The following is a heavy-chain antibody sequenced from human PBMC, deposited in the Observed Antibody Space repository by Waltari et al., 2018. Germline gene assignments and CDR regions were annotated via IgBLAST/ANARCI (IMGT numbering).Heavy chain of an antibody. J-gene: IGHJ6*03. CDR2: IYYSGST. CDR1: GGSISSGGYY. V-gene: IGHV4-31*01. CDR3: ARVSYDYIVSSLGYYYYYMDV. D-gene: IGHD4-4*01. Sequence: LTCTVSGGSISSGGYYWSWIRQHPGKGLEWIGYIYYSGSTYYNPSLKSLVTISVDTSKNQFSLKLSSVTAADTAVYYCARVSYDYIVSSLGYYYYYMDVWGKGTTVTVSS.